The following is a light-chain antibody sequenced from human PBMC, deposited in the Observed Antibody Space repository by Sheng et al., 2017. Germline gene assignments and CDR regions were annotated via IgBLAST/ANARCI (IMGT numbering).Light chain of an antibody. V-gene: IGKV3-15*01. CDR1: QTVNSN. Sequence: EIVMTQSPATLSVSPGERATLSCRASQTVNSNLAWYQQKPGQAPRLLIYGASTRATGIPARFSGSGSGTEFILTISGLQSEDFAVYYCQQYDNWPPLTFGGGTKVEIK. CDR3: QQYDNWPPLT. J-gene: IGKJ4*01. CDR2: GAS.